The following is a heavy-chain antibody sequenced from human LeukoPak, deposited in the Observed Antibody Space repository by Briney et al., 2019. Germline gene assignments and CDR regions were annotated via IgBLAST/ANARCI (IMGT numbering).Heavy chain of an antibody. CDR3: TREDDTVARGVDDAFDI. V-gene: IGHV3-30-3*01. D-gene: IGHD3-10*01. CDR2: ISYDGSNK. J-gene: IGHJ3*02. Sequence: PGGSLRLSCAASGFTFSSYAMHWVRQAPGKGLEWVAVISYDGSNKYYADSVKGRFTISRDNSKNTLYLQMNSLRAEDTAVYYCTREDDTVARGVDDAFDIWGHGTMVTVS. CDR1: GFTFSSYA.